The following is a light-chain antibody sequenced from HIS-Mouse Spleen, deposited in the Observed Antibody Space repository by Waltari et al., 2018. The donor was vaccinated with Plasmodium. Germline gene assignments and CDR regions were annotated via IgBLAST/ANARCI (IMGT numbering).Light chain of an antibody. CDR2: AAS. Sequence: DIQMTQSPSSLSASVGDRVTITCRASQSISNYLNWYQQKPGKAPKFLIYAASTLQSGVPSRFSGSGPGTDFTLTISSLQPEDFATYYCQQSYSTWTFGQGTKVKIK. CDR3: QQSYSTWT. CDR1: QSISNY. J-gene: IGKJ1*01. V-gene: IGKV1-39*01.